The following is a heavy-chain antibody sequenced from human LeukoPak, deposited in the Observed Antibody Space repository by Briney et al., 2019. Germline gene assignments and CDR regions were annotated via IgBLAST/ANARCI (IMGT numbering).Heavy chain of an antibody. V-gene: IGHV3-7*03. CDR1: GCIFSSYW. Sequence: GSLRLSCPASGCIFSSYWMSWVRQAPAKGLEWVANIEQDGSEKYYVDSVKGRFTISRDNAKNSLYLQKNSLRAEDTAVYYCARAVRYFDWLYFDYWGQGTLVTVSS. J-gene: IGHJ4*02. CDR3: ARAVRYFDWLYFDY. CDR2: IEQDGSEK. D-gene: IGHD3-9*01.